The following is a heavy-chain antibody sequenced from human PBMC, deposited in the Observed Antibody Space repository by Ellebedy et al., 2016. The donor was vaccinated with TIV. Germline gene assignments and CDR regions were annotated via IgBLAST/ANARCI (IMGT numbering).Heavy chain of an antibody. V-gene: IGHV1-69*13. J-gene: IGHJ6*03. CDR3: ARPPDAAKVMGYWYYYMYV. D-gene: IGHD5-18*01. CDR2: IITIYGTA. CDR1: GDTLRNYA. Sequence: ASVKVSCXASGDTLRNYAFSWVRQAPGQGLEWIGGIITIYGTANYAQKFQGRVTITADESTSTVYMELSSLRSEDTAVYYCARPPDAAKVMGYWYYYMYVWGKGTTVTVSS.